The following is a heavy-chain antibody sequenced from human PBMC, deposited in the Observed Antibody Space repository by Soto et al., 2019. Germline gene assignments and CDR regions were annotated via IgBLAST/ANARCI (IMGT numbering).Heavy chain of an antibody. V-gene: IGHV1-69*01. D-gene: IGHD2-21*02. J-gene: IGHJ4*02. CDR2: IIPIFGTA. Sequence: QVQLVQSGAEVKKPGSSVKVSCKASGGTFSSYAISWVRQAPGQGLEWMGGIIPIFGTANYAQKFQGRVTITAYESTSTAYMELSSLRSEDTAVYYCARAIRKAYCGGDCDSNLFDYWGQGTLVTVSS. CDR1: GGTFSSYA. CDR3: ARAIRKAYCGGDCDSNLFDY.